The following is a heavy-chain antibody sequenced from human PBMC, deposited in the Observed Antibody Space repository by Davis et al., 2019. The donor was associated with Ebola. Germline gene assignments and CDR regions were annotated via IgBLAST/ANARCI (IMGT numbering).Heavy chain of an antibody. D-gene: IGHD5-24*01. J-gene: IGHJ4*02. CDR1: GGTFSSYA. CDR2: INAGNGNT. V-gene: IGHV1-3*01. CDR3: ARVGGGEMATITYVDY. Sequence: ASVKVSCKASGGTFSSYAISWVRQAPGQGLEWMGWINAGNGNTKYSQKFQGRVTITRDTSASTAYMELSSLRSEDTAVYYCARVGGGEMATITYVDYWGQGTLVTVSS.